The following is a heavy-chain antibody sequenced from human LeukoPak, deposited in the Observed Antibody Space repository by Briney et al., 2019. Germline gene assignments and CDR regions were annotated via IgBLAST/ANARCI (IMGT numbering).Heavy chain of an antibody. CDR1: GYTFTSYG. V-gene: IGHV1-18*01. CDR2: ISAYNGDT. J-gene: IGHJ6*03. CDR3: ARAIDYDILTGYRYYYYYMDV. Sequence: GASVKVSCKASGYTFTSYGISWVRQAPGQGLEWMGWISAYNGDTNYAQKLQGGVTMTTDTSTSTAYMELRSLRSDDTAVYYCARAIDYDILTGYRYYYYYMDVWGKGTTVTISS. D-gene: IGHD3-9*01.